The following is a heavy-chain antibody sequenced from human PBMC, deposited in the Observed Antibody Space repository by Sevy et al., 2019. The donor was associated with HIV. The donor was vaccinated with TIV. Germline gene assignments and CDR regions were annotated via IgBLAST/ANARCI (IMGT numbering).Heavy chain of an antibody. CDR2: ISSSSSTV. J-gene: IGHJ6*02. CDR1: GFTFSSYS. CDR3: ARGVFSSGWYYYYYYYGMDV. D-gene: IGHD6-19*01. V-gene: IGHV3-48*02. Sequence: GGALRLSCAASGFTFSSYSMNWVRQAPGKGLEWVSYISSSSSTVYYADAVKGRFTISRDNAKNSLYLQMNSLRDEDTAVYYCARGVFSSGWYYYYYYYGMDVWGQGTTFTVSS.